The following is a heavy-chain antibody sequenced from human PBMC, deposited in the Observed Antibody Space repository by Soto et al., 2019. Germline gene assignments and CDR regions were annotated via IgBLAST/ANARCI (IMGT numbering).Heavy chain of an antibody. CDR2: ISSSSSYI. V-gene: IGHV3-21*01. CDR1: GFTFSSYS. CDR3: ARAGGYYYGMDV. J-gene: IGHJ6*02. D-gene: IGHD1-1*01. Sequence: GSLRLSCAASGFTFSSYSMNWVRQAPGKGLEWVSSISSSSSYIYYADSVKGRFTISRDNAKNSLYLQMNSLRAEDTAVYYCARAGGYYYGMDVWGQGTTVTVSS.